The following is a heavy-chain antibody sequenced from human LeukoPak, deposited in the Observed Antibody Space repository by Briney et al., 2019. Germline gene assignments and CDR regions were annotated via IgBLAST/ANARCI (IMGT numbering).Heavy chain of an antibody. CDR1: GGSISGRNW. CDR2: IHHSGES. CDR3: ARDSPAYCSGNNCYNWYFDL. V-gene: IGHV4-4*02. D-gene: IGHD2-15*01. J-gene: IGHJ2*01. Sequence: SETLSLTCAVSGGSISGRNWWNWVRQPPGKGLEWIGEIHHSGESNCNPSLKSRVTLSIDKSTNQFSLKLSSVTAADTAIYYCARDSPAYCSGNNCYNWYFDLWGRGILITVSS.